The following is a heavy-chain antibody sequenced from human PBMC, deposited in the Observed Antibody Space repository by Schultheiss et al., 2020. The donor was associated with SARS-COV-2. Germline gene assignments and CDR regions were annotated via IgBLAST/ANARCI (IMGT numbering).Heavy chain of an antibody. CDR2: ISSNGGST. D-gene: IGHD7-27*01. CDR3: ARDFGTPNWGLPRGLGLSSY. Sequence: GGSLRLSCAASGFTFSSYAMHWVRQAPGKGLEYVSAISSNGGSTYYANSVKGRFTISRDNSKNTLYLQMGSLRAEDMAVYYCARDFGTPNWGLPRGLGLSSYWGQGTLVTVSS. CDR1: GFTFSSYA. V-gene: IGHV3-64*01. J-gene: IGHJ4*02.